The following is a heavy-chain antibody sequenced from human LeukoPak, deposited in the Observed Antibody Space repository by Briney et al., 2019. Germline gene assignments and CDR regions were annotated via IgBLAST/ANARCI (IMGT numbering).Heavy chain of an antibody. CDR3: ARGLMNYYDSSGYFGAFDI. CDR1: GFTFSSYA. J-gene: IGHJ3*02. D-gene: IGHD3-22*01. CDR2: IKQDGSEK. V-gene: IGHV3-7*01. Sequence: GGSLRLSCAASGFTFSSYAMSWVRQAPGKGLEWVANIKQDGSEKYYVDSVKGRFTISRDNAKNSLYLQMNSLRAEDTAVYYCARGLMNYYDSSGYFGAFDIWGQGTMVTVSS.